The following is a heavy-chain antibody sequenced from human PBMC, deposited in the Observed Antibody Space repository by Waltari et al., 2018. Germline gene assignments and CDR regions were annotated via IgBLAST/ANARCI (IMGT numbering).Heavy chain of an antibody. CDR2: IIPIFGTA. CDR1: GGTFSSYP. J-gene: IGHJ3*01. V-gene: IGHV1-69*19. Sequence: QVQLVQSGAEVKKSGSSVKVSCMASGGTFSSYPISWVRQAPGQGLEWMGGIIPIFGTANYAQKFQGRVTISADESANTVYMQLSSLRFEDTAVYYCARNLRGRDGYNSYAFDLWGHGTLVSVSS. CDR3: ARNLRGRDGYNSYAFDL. D-gene: IGHD5-12*01.